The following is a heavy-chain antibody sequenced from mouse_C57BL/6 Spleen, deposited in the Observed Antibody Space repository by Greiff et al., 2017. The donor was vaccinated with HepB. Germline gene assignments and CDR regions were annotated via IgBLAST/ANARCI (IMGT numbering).Heavy chain of an antibody. D-gene: IGHD2-3*01. Sequence: EVMLVESGGGLVKPGGSLKLSCAASGFTFSDYGMHWVRQAPEKGLEWVAYISSYSSTIYYADTVKGRFTISRDNAKNTLFLQMTSLTSEDTAMYYCARRSNYDSCGDYAMDYWGQGTSVTVSS. V-gene: IGHV5-17*01. CDR1: GFTFSDYG. CDR3: ARRSNYDSCGDYAMDY. CDR2: ISSYSSTI. J-gene: IGHJ4*01.